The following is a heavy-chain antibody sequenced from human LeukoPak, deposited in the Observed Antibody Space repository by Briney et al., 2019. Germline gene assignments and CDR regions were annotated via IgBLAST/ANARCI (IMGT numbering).Heavy chain of an antibody. Sequence: GGSLRLSCAASGFTFTNYAMTWVRQAPGKGLEWVSYISSSGSAIYYEDSVKGRFTISRDNAKNSLYLQMNSLRDEETAVYYCARRYSSSWFKPFDLWGQGTMVTVSS. J-gene: IGHJ3*01. D-gene: IGHD6-13*01. V-gene: IGHV3-48*02. CDR1: GFTFTNYA. CDR2: ISSSGSAI. CDR3: ARRYSSSWFKPFDL.